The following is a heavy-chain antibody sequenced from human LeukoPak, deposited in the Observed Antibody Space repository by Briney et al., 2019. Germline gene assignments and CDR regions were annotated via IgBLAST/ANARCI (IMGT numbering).Heavy chain of an antibody. CDR1: GGSISTSSYY. J-gene: IGHJ4*02. Sequence: SETLSLTCTVSGGSISTSSYYWGWIRQPPGKGLEWIGTIYYSGYTYYNPSLESRVTIFVDTSKNQFSLKLSSVTAADTAVYYCANHYMGSYDNRGLDSWGQGTLVTVSS. CDR3: ANHYMGSYDNRGLDS. CDR2: IYYSGYT. D-gene: IGHD3-10*01. V-gene: IGHV4-39*01.